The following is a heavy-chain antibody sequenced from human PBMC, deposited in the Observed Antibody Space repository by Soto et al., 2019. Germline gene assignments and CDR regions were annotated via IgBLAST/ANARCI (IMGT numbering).Heavy chain of an antibody. V-gene: IGHV3-23*01. Sequence: PVGSLRLSCAASGFTFINYAMTWVRQAPGEGLEWVSTISGNGANTHYADSVKGRFSISRDNSKNTLYIQMNSLRADDTAVYYCAKDYGSSRYFFDYWGQGALVTVPQ. D-gene: IGHD6-19*01. J-gene: IGHJ4*02. CDR2: ISGNGANT. CDR3: AKDYGSSRYFFDY. CDR1: GFTFINYA.